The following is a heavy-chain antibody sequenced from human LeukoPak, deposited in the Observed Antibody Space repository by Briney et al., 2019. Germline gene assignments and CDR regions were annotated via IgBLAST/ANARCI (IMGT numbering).Heavy chain of an antibody. J-gene: IGHJ4*02. V-gene: IGHV3-23*01. CDR3: ARADYDFWSDPTGFFDY. CDR1: GFTFSSYA. D-gene: IGHD3-3*01. Sequence: PGGSLRLSCAASGFTFSSYAMSWVRQAPGKGLEWVSAISGSGGSTYYADSVKGRFTISRDNAKNTLYLQMNSLRAEDTAVYYCARADYDFWSDPTGFFDYWGQGTLVTVSS. CDR2: ISGSGGST.